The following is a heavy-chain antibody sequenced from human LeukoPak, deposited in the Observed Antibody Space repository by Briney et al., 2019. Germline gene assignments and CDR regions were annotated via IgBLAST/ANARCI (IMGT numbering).Heavy chain of an antibody. J-gene: IGHJ4*02. CDR2: INHSGST. CDR3: AALTRSFVDY. CDR1: GGSISSYY. D-gene: IGHD2-21*01. V-gene: IGHV4-34*01. Sequence: SETLSLTCTVSGGSISSYYWSWIRQPAGKGLEWIGEINHSGSTNYNPSLKSRVTISVDTSKNQFSLKLSSVTAADTAVYYCAALTRSFVDYWGQGTLVTVSS.